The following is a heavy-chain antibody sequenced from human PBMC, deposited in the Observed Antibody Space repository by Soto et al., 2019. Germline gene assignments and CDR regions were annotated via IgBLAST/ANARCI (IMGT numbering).Heavy chain of an antibody. Sequence: EVHLLESGGGLVQPGGSLRLSCAASGFTFSSYAMNWVRQAPGKGLEWVSGISGSGGYTYYADSVKGRFTISRDNSKNTLYLQMNSLRAEDTALYYCAKGVGATRRGADYWGQGTLVTVSS. CDR2: ISGSGGYT. J-gene: IGHJ4*02. CDR3: AKGVGATRRGADY. D-gene: IGHD1-26*01. CDR1: GFTFSSYA. V-gene: IGHV3-23*01.